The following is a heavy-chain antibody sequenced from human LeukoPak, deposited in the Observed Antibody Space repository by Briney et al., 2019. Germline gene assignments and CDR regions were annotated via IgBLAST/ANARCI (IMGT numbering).Heavy chain of an antibody. J-gene: IGHJ3*02. V-gene: IGHV3-74*01. CDR1: GFTFRKYW. Sequence: GGSLRLSCAASGFTFRKYWLHWVRHAPGKGLVWVSRINPDDGSTSYADSVKGRFTISRDNAKSTLYLQMNSLRVEDTAVYYCLTIVETDLDAFDIWGQGTKVTVSS. CDR2: INPDDGST. CDR3: LTIVETDLDAFDI. D-gene: IGHD2-21*01.